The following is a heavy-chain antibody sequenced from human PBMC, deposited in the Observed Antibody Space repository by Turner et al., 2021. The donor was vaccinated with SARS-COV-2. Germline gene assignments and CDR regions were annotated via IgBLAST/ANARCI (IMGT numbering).Heavy chain of an antibody. CDR2: FYKIGSI. CDR1: GGSISSKS. J-gene: IGHJ6*02. V-gene: IGHV4-59*08. CDR3: ARHQGSGSGYDHGMNV. Sequence: QVQLQESGPGLVRPSEPLSLTCTFSGGSISSKSWSWIRQYPGRGLEWIGYFYKIGSIDYNPSLRSRVTMSVDTSKNQLSLNLISVTAADTAVYYCARHQGSGSGYDHGMNVWGQGTAVIVSS. D-gene: IGHD2-15*01.